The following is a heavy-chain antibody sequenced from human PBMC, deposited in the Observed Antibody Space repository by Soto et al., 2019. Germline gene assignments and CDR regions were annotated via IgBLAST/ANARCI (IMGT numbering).Heavy chain of an antibody. CDR3: ASGGSCYSRYCYFDY. D-gene: IGHD2-15*01. Sequence: EIRTPTGTVLGPSISSYCWSWIRQHPGKGLEWIGYIYYSGSTNYNPSLKSRVTISVDTSKNQFSLKLSSVTAADTAVYYCASGGSCYSRYCYFDYWGQGTLVTVSS. CDR1: GPSISSYC. CDR2: IYYSGST. J-gene: IGHJ4*02. V-gene: IGHV4-59*01.